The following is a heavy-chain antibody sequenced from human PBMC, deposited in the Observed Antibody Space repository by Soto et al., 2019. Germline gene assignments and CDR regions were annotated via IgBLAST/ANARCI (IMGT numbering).Heavy chain of an antibody. J-gene: IGHJ6*02. CDR1: GGTFSNYA. CDR3: AKARSYGGPYFYYGMTI. Sequence: QVQLVQSGAEVKKPGSSVRVSCKTSGGTFSNYAFNWVRQAPGQGLECVGGIIPFFGTANYTQKFQGRVTITADESTATVYMELRTLTSEDTDIYYCAKARSYGGPYFYYGMTIWGQGTPVIVSS. CDR2: IIPFFGTA. V-gene: IGHV1-69*12. D-gene: IGHD3-10*01.